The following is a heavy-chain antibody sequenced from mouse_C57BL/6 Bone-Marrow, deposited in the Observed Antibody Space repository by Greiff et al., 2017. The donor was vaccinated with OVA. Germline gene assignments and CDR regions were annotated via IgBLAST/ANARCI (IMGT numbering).Heavy chain of an antibody. J-gene: IGHJ4*01. CDR2: IYPRSGNT. Sequence: VMLVESGAELARPGASVKLSCKASGYTFTSYGISWVKQRTGQGLEWIGEIYPRSGNTYYNEKFKGKATLTADKSSSTAYMELRSLTSEDSAVYFGASPVYYYAMDYWGQGTSVTVSS. CDR1: GYTFTSYG. CDR3: ASPVYYYAMDY. V-gene: IGHV1-81*01.